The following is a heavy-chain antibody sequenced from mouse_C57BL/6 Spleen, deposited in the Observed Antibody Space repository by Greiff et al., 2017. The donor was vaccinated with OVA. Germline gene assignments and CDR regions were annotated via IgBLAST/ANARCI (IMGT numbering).Heavy chain of an antibody. D-gene: IGHD1-1*01. J-gene: IGHJ2*01. CDR3: AREGGTTVVAHFDY. Sequence: DVKLQESGPGLAKPSQSLSLTCSVTGYSITSGYYWNWIRQFPGNKLEWVGYISYDGSNNYHPSLKNRISITRDTSKNQFFLKLNSVTTEDTSAYYCAREGGTTVVAHFDYWGQGTTLTVSS. CDR1: GYSITSGYY. V-gene: IGHV3-6*01. CDR2: ISYDGSN.